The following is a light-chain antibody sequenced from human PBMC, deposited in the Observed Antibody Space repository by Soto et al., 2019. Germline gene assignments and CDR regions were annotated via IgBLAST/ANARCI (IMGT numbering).Light chain of an antibody. CDR3: QHVYDFPQP. CDR2: AAS. CDR1: QGVGTS. Sequence: DIPLTQSPSVLSASVGDRVIITCRASQGVGTSVAWYQQKSGEAPKLLIYAASTLQSGVPSKFSGSGSGTEFTLTITSLQPEDFATYYCQHVYDFPQPFGPGTKIEVK. V-gene: IGKV1-9*01. J-gene: IGKJ3*01.